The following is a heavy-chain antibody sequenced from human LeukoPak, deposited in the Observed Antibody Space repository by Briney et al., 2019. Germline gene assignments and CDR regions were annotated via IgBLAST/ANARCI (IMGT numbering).Heavy chain of an antibody. V-gene: IGHV1-24*01. CDR2: FDPEDGET. J-gene: IGHJ4*02. CDR1: GYALTELS. Sequence: GASVKVSCKVSGYALTELSMHWVRQAPGKWLEWMGGFDPEDGETIYAQKFQGRVTMTEDTSTDTAYMELSSLRSEDTAVYYCARLGRGQGNLLDYWGQGTLVTVSS. CDR3: ARLGRGQGNLLDY. D-gene: IGHD1-26*01.